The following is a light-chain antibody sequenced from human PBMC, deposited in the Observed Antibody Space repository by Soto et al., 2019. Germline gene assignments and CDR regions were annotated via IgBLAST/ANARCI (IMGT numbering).Light chain of an antibody. CDR2: DAS. CDR1: QTISSS. Sequence: EILMTQSPATLSVSPGERATLSCRASQTISSSLAWYQQKPAQAPRLLIYDASTRATGIPARFSGSGSGTEFTLTISSLQSEDFAVYYCQQYGSPLTFGGGTKVEIK. V-gene: IGKV3-15*01. CDR3: QQYGSPLT. J-gene: IGKJ4*01.